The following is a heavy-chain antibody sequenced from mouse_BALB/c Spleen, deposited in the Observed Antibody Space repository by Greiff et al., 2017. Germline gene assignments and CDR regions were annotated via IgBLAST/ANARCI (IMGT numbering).Heavy chain of an antibody. J-gene: IGHJ4*01. CDR1: GYTFTDYN. D-gene: IGHD6-1*01. V-gene: IGHV1-18*01. CDR2: INPNNGGT. Sequence: VQLKESGPELVKPGASVKIPCKASGYTFTDYNMDWVKQSHGKSLEWIGDINPNNGGTIYNQKFKGKATLTVDKSSSTAYMELRSLTSEDTAVYYCARQLLAMDYWGQGTSVTVSS. CDR3: ARQLLAMDY.